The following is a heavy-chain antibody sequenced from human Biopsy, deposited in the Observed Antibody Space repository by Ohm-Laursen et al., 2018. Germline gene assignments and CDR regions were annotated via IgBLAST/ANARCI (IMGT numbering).Heavy chain of an antibody. J-gene: IGHJ4*02. D-gene: IGHD3-10*01. CDR1: GYTFTNYG. Sequence: SVKVSCKASGYTFTNYGISWVRQAPGQGLEWLGGNIPILGTGNYAQKFQDRVTVAADTSTSTATMELRSLRSDDTAVYYCATGPYYDTRFYYNVRPFDFWGQGTLVTVSS. CDR3: ATGPYYDTRFYYNVRPFDF. CDR2: NIPILGTG. V-gene: IGHV1-69*06.